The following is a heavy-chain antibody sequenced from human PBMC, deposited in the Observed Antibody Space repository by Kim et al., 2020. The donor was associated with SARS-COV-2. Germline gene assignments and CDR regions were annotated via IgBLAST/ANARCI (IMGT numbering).Heavy chain of an antibody. CDR1: GFTFSSYA. CDR2: ISYDGSNK. V-gene: IGHV3-30*04. CDR3: ARDRRYYFDSSGYLAHCYCIGIDV. Sequence: GGSLRLSCAASGFTFSSYAMHWVRQAPGKGLEWVAAISYDGSNKYYADSVKGRFTISRDNSKNTLYLQMNCLRAEDTAVYYCARDRRYYFDSSGYLAHCYCIGIDVWVQGPAFAFSS. D-gene: IGHD3-22*01. J-gene: IGHJ6*02.